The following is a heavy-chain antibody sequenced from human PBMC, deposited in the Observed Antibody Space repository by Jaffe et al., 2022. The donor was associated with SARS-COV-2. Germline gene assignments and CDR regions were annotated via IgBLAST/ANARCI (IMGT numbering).Heavy chain of an antibody. Sequence: QVQLQQWGAGLLKPSETLSLTCAVYGGSFSGYYWSWIRQPPGKGLEWIGEINHSGSTNYNPSLKSRVTISVDTSKNQFSLKLSSVTAADTAVYYCARRWDSSSWWNYGMDVWGQGTTVTVSS. J-gene: IGHJ6*02. CDR2: INHSGST. CDR3: ARRWDSSSWWNYGMDV. D-gene: IGHD6-13*01. V-gene: IGHV4-34*01. CDR1: GGSFSGYY.